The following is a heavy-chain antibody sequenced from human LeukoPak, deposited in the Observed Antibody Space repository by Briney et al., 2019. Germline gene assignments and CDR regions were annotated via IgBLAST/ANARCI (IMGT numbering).Heavy chain of an antibody. CDR3: ARSPGGFGPADYFDY. Sequence: SVKVSCKASGGTSSSYAISWVRQAPGQGLEWMGRIIPILGIANYAQKFQGRVTITADKSTSTAYMELSSLRSEDTAVYYCARSPGGFGPADYFDYWGQGTLVTVSS. D-gene: IGHD3-10*01. CDR2: IIPILGIA. J-gene: IGHJ4*02. V-gene: IGHV1-69*04. CDR1: GGTSSSYA.